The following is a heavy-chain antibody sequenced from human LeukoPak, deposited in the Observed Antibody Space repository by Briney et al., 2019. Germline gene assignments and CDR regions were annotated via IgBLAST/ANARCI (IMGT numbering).Heavy chain of an antibody. J-gene: IGHJ3*02. Sequence: PSETLSLTCTVSGGSISSSSYYWGWIRQPPGKGLEWIGSIYYSGSTYYNPSLKSRVTISVDTSKNQFSLKLSSVTAADTAVYYCARDLMAAARGYDAFDIWGQGTMVTVSS. V-gene: IGHV4-39*02. CDR3: ARDLMAAARGYDAFDI. CDR2: IYYSGST. CDR1: GGSISSSSYY. D-gene: IGHD6-13*01.